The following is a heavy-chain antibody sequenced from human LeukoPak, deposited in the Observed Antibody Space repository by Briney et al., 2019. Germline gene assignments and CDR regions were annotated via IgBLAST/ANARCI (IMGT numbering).Heavy chain of an antibody. J-gene: IGHJ6*04. CDR1: GGTFHRYA. Sequence: SVKVSCKASGGTFHRYAIRWVRQAPGQGLEWMGGIIPIFGTANYAQKFQGRVTITGDRSTSTAYMELSSLGSEDTGVYYCARSFMYCGGDCSFYYGMDVWGKGTTVTVSS. CDR3: ARSFMYCGGDCSFYYGMDV. D-gene: IGHD2-21*02. CDR2: IIPIFGTA. V-gene: IGHV1-69*06.